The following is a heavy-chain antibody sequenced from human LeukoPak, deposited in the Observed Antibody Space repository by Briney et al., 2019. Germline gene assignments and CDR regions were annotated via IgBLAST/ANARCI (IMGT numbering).Heavy chain of an antibody. CDR3: AKSTYWTNPYYFDY. CDR2: ISGSGTST. D-gene: IGHD2-8*01. CDR1: GFTFTNYA. J-gene: IGHJ4*02. Sequence: PGGSLRLSCAASGFTFTNYAMTWVRQAPGKGLEWVSTISGSGTSTYYADSVKGRFTISRDNSDNTLYLLMNSLRAEDTAIYYCAKSTYWTNPYYFDYWGQGTLVTVSS. V-gene: IGHV3-23*01.